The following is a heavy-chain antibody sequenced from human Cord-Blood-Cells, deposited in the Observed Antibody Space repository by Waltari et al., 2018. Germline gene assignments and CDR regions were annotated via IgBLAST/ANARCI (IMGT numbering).Heavy chain of an antibody. Sequence: YWGWIRQPPGKGLEWIGSIYYSGSTYYNPSLKSRVTISVDTSKNQFSLKLSSVTAADTAVYYCGSAAAFLIDYWGQGTLVTVSS. CDR1: Y. D-gene: IGHD2-2*01. J-gene: IGHJ4*02. V-gene: IGHV4-39*01. CDR3: GSAAAFLIDY. CDR2: IYYSGST.